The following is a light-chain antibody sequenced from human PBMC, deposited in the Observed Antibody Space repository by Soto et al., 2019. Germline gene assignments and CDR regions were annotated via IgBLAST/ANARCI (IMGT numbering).Light chain of an antibody. Sequence: DIQMTQSPSALSASVGDTVTVTCRASQAIGNHLAWFQQQPGKVPQRLIFSVSTLQIVAPSRFSGSGSETDFTLTITNLQPEDFASYFCLQHYTYPPPFGGGT. CDR3: LQHYTYPPP. V-gene: IGKV1-17*03. J-gene: IGKJ4*01. CDR2: SVS. CDR1: QAIGNH.